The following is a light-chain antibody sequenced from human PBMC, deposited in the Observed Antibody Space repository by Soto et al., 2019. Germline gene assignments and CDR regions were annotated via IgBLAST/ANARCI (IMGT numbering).Light chain of an antibody. Sequence: EIVLTQSPGTLSLSPGERATLSCRASQSLTNNYFAWYQQKPGRALRLLIDGASTRATGIPDRFSGSGSGTDFTLTISSLQAGDEAVYHCQQYYNTPYTFGQGTKLEIK. CDR1: QSLTNNY. CDR3: QQYYNTPYT. V-gene: IGKV3D-7*01. J-gene: IGKJ2*01. CDR2: GAS.